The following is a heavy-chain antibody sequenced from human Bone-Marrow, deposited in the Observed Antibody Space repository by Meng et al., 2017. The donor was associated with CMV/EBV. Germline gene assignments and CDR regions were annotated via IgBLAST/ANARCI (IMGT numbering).Heavy chain of an antibody. CDR3: ARDMGSSGYYGNNWFDP. V-gene: IGHV4-30-4*08. J-gene: IGHJ5*02. D-gene: IGHD3-22*01. CDR2: IYYSGST. Sequence: QVQLQESGPGLVKPSQTLSLTCTVSGGSISSGDYYWSWIRQPPGKGLEWIGYIYYSGSTHYNPSLKSRVTISVDTSKNQFSLKLSSVTAADTAVYYCARDMGSSGYYGNNWFDPWGQGTLVTVSS. CDR1: GGSISSGDYY.